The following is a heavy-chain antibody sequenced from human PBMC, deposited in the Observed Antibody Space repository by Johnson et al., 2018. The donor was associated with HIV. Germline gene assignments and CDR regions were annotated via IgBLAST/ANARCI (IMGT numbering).Heavy chain of an antibody. CDR2: IWFDGTNK. CDR3: ATARDGYNYNWGAFDI. CDR1: GFTFSYYG. D-gene: IGHD5-24*01. Sequence: QMLLVESGGGVVQPGRSLRLSCAASGFTFSYYGMHWVRQAPGKGLEWVAVIWFDGTNKYYADSVKGRFTISRYNSKNTLYLQMNSLRAADTAWYYCATARDGYNYNWGAFDIWGQGTVVTVSS. J-gene: IGHJ3*02. V-gene: IGHV3-33*01.